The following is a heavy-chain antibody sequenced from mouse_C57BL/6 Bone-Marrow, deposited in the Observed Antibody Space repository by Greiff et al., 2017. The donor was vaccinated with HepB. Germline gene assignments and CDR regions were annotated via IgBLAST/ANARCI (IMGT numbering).Heavy chain of an antibody. D-gene: IGHD3-2*02. CDR1: GFTFSSYA. V-gene: IGHV5-4*01. J-gene: IGHJ4*01. Sequence: EVMLVESGGGLVKPGGSLKLSCAASGFTFSSYAMSWVRQTPEKRLEWVATISDGGSYTYYPDNVKGRFTISRDNAKNNLYLQMSHLKSEDTAMYYCARDGIQGAMDYWGQGTSVTVSS. CDR3: ARDGIQGAMDY. CDR2: ISDGGSYT.